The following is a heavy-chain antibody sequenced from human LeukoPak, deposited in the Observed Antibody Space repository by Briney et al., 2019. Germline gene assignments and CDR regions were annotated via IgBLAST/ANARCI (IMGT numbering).Heavy chain of an antibody. D-gene: IGHD6-6*01. J-gene: IGHJ4*02. CDR3: ARGEPTRPAPFDF. CDR2: ISHDGSNE. CDR1: GFTFSTYA. Sequence: PGRSLRLSCAASGFTFSTYAMRWVRQPPGKGLEWVAVISHDGSNEYYADSVKARFTISRDNSKNTLYLQMNSLRAEDTAVYYCARGEPTRPAPFDFWGQGTLVTVSS. V-gene: IGHV3-30*14.